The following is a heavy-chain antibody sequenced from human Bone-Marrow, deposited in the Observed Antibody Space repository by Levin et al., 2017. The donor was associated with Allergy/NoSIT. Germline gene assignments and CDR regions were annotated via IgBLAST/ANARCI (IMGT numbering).Heavy chain of an antibody. Sequence: GGSLRLSCAASGFTFSSYAMHWVRQAPGKGLEWVAVISYDGSNKYYADSVKGRFTISRDNSKNTLYLQMNSLRAEDTAVYYCARDSWRKRYSGSLYYYYGMDVWGQGTTVTVSS. CDR1: GFTFSSYA. V-gene: IGHV3-30-3*01. CDR2: ISYDGSNK. D-gene: IGHD1-26*01. CDR3: ARDSWRKRYSGSLYYYYGMDV. J-gene: IGHJ6*02.